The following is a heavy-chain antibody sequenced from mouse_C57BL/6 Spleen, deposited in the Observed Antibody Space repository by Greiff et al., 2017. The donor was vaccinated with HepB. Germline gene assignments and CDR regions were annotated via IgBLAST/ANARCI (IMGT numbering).Heavy chain of an antibody. Sequence: VQLQQSGPELVKPGASVKISCKASGYSFTDYNINWVKQSNGKSLEWIGVINPNYGTTSYNQKFKGKATLTVDQSTSTACMTPHSLTSEDSAVYYCTSGTTFGYWGNGTTLTVSS. J-gene: IGHJ2*01. D-gene: IGHD1-1*01. CDR2: INPNYGTT. V-gene: IGHV1-39*01. CDR3: TSGTTFGY. CDR1: GYSFTDYN.